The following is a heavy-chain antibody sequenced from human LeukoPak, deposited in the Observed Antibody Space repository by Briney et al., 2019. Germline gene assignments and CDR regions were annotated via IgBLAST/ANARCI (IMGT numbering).Heavy chain of an antibody. CDR2: INPNSGGA. CDR1: GYTFTGCY. D-gene: IGHD1-26*01. J-gene: IGHJ4*02. V-gene: IGHV1-2*02. Sequence: ASVKVSCKASGYTFTGCYMHWVRQAPGQGLEWMGWINPNSGGANYAQKFQGRVTMTRDTSISTAYMELSRLRSDDTAVYYCARDEGIVGATDWGQGTLVPVSS. CDR3: ARDEGIVGATD.